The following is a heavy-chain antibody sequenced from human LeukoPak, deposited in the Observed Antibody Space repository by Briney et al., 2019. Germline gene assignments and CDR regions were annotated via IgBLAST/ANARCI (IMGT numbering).Heavy chain of an antibody. V-gene: IGHV4-38-2*02. CDR2: IFYSGAT. CDR3: VRHRQWLLFPDY. D-gene: IGHD6-19*01. Sequence: EPSETLSLTCTVSGDSISINYNWCWIRPPPGKGLEWIGSIFYSGATYYTPSLKSRVTISVDTSKNQFSLKLSSMTAADTAVYYCVRHRQWLLFPDYWGQGTLVTVSS. J-gene: IGHJ4*02. CDR1: GDSISINYN.